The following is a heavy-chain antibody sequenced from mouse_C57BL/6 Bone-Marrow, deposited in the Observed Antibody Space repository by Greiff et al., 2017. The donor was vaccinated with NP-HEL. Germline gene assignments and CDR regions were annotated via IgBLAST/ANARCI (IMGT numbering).Heavy chain of an antibody. Sequence: VKLVESGPGLVAPSQSLSITCTVSGFSFTSYGVDWVRQPPGKGLEWLGVIWGGGSTTYNSALMSRLSTRTDNSTSHVSFKMNSLQTDDTAMYYCAEHAYAMDYWGQGTSVTVSS. J-gene: IGHJ4*01. V-gene: IGHV2-9*01. CDR3: AEHAYAMDY. CDR1: GFSFTSYG. CDR2: IWGGGST.